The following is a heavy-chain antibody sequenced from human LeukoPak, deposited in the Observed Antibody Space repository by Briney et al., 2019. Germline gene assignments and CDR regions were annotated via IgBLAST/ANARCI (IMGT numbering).Heavy chain of an antibody. CDR1: GGSISSYY. J-gene: IGHJ4*02. CDR2: IYYSGST. V-gene: IGHV4-59*01. D-gene: IGHD4/OR15-4a*01. CDR3: ARRAGAYSHPYDY. Sequence: SETLSLTCTVSGGSISSYYWSWIRQPPGKGLEWIGYIYYSGSTNYNPSLKSRVTISVDTSKNQFSLKLSSVTAADTAVYYWARRAGAYSHPYDYWGQGTLVTVSS.